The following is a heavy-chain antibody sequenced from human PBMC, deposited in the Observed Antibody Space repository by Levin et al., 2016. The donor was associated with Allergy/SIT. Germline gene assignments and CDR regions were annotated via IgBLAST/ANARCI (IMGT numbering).Heavy chain of an antibody. J-gene: IGHJ2*01. D-gene: IGHD6-13*01. CDR2: INPNSGGT. Sequence: ASVKVSCKASGYTFTDYYIHWVRQAPGQGLEWMGWINPNSGGTNYAQKFQGRVTMTSDTSISTAYMELSRLRSDDTAVYYCARDHWGSSSGREYWYFDVWGRGTLLTVSS. V-gene: IGHV1-2*02. CDR3: ARDHWGSSSGREYWYFDV. CDR1: GYTFTDYY.